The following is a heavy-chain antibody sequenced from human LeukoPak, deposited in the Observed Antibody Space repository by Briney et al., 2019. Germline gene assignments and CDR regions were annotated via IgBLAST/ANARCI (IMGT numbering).Heavy chain of an antibody. D-gene: IGHD1-26*01. CDR3: ARDPLIETKWGHQYYFDY. CDR2: ISYDGSNK. V-gene: IGHV3-30-3*01. Sequence: GGSLRLSCAASGFTFSSYAMHWVRQAPGKGLEWVAVISYDGSNKYYADSVKGRFTISRDNSKNTLYLQMNSLRAEDTAVYYCARDPLIETKWGHQYYFDYWGQGTLVTVSS. J-gene: IGHJ4*02. CDR1: GFTFSSYA.